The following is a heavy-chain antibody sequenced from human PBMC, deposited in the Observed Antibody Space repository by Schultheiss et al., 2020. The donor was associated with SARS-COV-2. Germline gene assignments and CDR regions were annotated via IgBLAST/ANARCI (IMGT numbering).Heavy chain of an antibody. Sequence: GGSLRLSCAASGFTFSTYSMNWVRQAPGKGLEWVTYISSSSSTIYYADSVKGRFTISRDNAKNSLYLQMNSLRAEDTALYYCAKEYSGYDYYYYGMDVWGQGTTVTVSS. V-gene: IGHV3-48*01. CDR1: GFTFSTYS. CDR2: ISSSSSTI. CDR3: AKEYSGYDYYYYGMDV. J-gene: IGHJ6*02. D-gene: IGHD5-12*01.